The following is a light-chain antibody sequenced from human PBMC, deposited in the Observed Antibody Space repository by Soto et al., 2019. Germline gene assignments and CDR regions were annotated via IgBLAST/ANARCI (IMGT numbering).Light chain of an antibody. CDR3: QQYGSSWT. V-gene: IGKV3-20*01. CDR2: GAS. J-gene: IGKJ1*01. CDR1: QSVSSSY. Sequence: EIVLTQSRGTLSLSPGERATLSCRASQSVSSSYLAWYQQKPGQAPRLLIYGASSRATGIPDRFSGSGSGTDFALTISRLEPEDFAVYYCQQYGSSWTFGQGTKVDIK.